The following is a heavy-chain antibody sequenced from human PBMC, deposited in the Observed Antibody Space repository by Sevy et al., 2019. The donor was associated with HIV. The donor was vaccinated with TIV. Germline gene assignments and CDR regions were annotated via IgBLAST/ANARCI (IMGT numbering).Heavy chain of an antibody. V-gene: IGHV3-74*01. D-gene: IGHD2-21*01. CDR1: GFTFNSFW. J-gene: IGHJ4*02. Sequence: GGSLRLSCAASGFTFNSFWMHWVRQAPGKGLIWVSRINEDGSRTDYADSVKGRFTISRDNAKNTLYLQMNSLRVEDTAVYYCVIDLCGPPDQWGQGALVTVSS. CDR3: VIDLCGPPDQ. CDR2: INEDGSRT.